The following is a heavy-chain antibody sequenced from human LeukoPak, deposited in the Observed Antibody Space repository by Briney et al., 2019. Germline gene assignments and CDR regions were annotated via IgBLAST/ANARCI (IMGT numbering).Heavy chain of an antibody. CDR3: GRDGGHYSNSYSVDV. V-gene: IGHV6-1*01. CDR1: GDSVSSKSGA. Sequence: SQTLSLTCVISGDSVSSKSGAWHWIRQSPSRGLEWLGRTYYRSKWYYDYAESVKSRISINPDTPKNQFSLQLHSVAPEDTAVYYCGRDGGHYSNSYSVDVWGQGTTVTVSS. D-gene: IGHD1-26*01. CDR2: TYYRSKWYY. J-gene: IGHJ6*02.